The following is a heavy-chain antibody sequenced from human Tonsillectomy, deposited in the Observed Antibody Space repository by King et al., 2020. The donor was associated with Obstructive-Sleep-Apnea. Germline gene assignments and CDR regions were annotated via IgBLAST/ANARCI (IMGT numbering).Heavy chain of an antibody. CDR2: ISGYNANT. V-gene: IGHV1-18*04. D-gene: IGHD4-17*01. CDR3: ARDESDGAYNWFDP. J-gene: IGHJ5*02. Sequence: QLVQSGAQVKKPGASVKVSCKASGYTFTSYGISWVRQAPGQGLEWMGWISGYNANTDYAQKFHDRVTMTTDTSTTTAYMELRSLTSDDTAVYYCARDESDGAYNWFDPWGQGTLVAVSS. CDR1: GYTFTSYG.